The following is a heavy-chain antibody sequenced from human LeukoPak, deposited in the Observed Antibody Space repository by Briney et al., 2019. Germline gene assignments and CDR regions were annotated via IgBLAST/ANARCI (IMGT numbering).Heavy chain of an antibody. CDR2: TYYRSTWYN. CDR1: GDSVSSNSVT. Sequence: SQTLSLTCAISGDSVSSNSVTWNWIRQSPSRGLEWLGRTYYRSTWYNDYAVSARGRITVNPDTSKNQFSLHLNSVTPEDTAVYYCARRLTQYDCFDPWGQGVLVTVSS. J-gene: IGHJ5*02. V-gene: IGHV6-1*01. CDR3: ARRLTQYDCFDP. D-gene: IGHD2-2*01.